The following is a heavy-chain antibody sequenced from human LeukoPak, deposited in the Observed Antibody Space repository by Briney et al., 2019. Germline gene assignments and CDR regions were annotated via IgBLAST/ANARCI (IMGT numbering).Heavy chain of an antibody. CDR3: ARDSGATGVDY. D-gene: IGHD4/OR15-4a*01. V-gene: IGHV4-59*01. CDR1: GGSISSYY. CDR2: IYYSGST. J-gene: IGHJ4*02. Sequence: SETLSLTCTVSGGSISSYYWSWIRQPPGKGLEWIGYIYYSGSTNYNPSLKSRVTISVDTSKNQFSLKLSSVTAADTAVYYCARDSGATGVDYWGQGTLVTVSS.